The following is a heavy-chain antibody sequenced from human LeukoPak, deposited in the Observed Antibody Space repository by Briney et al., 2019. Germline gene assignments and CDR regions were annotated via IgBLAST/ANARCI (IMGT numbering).Heavy chain of an antibody. Sequence: GASVKVSCKASGYTFTSYDINWVRQATGQGLEWMGWMNPNSGNTGYAQKFQGRVTMTRDTSISTAYMEVSSLKSEDTAGYYCARNVPSTGDFVYWGQGTLVTVSS. CDR3: ARNVPSTGDFVY. J-gene: IGHJ4*02. CDR2: MNPNSGNT. V-gene: IGHV1-8*01. CDR1: GYTFTSYD. D-gene: IGHD3-10*01.